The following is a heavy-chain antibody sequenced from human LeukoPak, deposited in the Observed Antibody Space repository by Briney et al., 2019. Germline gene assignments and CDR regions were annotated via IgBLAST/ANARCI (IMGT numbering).Heavy chain of an antibody. J-gene: IGHJ4*02. D-gene: IGHD3-10*01. CDR1: GFTFSSYA. CDR2: ISYDGSNK. V-gene: IGHV3-30-3*01. Sequence: GRSLRLSCAASGFTFSSYAMHWVRQAPGKGLEWVSVISYDGSNKYYADSVKGRFTISRDNSKNTLYLQMNSLRAEDTAVYYCAKGVPLGHFDYWGQGTLVTVSS. CDR3: AKGVPLGHFDY.